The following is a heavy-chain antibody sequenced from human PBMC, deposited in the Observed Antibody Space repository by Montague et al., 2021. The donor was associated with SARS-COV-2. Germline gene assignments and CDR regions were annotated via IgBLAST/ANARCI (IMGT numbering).Heavy chain of an antibody. CDR2: IYYSGTT. CDR1: SGSIISSGYY. Sequence: SETLSLTCSFSSGSIISSGYYWDWIRQPPGKELEWIGNIYYSGTTYYNPSLQSRGTISVDTSKNHLSLRLSSVTAADTAVYFCARGMIRGVTTPFDYWGQGSQVTVSS. D-gene: IGHD3-10*01. J-gene: IGHJ4*02. V-gene: IGHV4-39*02. CDR3: ARGMIRGVTTPFDY.